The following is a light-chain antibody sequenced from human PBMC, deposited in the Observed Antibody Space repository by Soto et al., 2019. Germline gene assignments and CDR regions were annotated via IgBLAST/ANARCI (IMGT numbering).Light chain of an antibody. Sequence: QSVLTQPPSVSAAPGQTGTISCSGGSSNIGNNYVSWYQQFPGTAPKLLIYDNYKRPSGIPDRFSGSKSGTSATLGITGLQTGDEADYYCVTWDSTHVVFGGGTKLTVL. V-gene: IGLV1-51*01. J-gene: IGLJ2*01. CDR1: SSNIGNNY. CDR2: DNY. CDR3: VTWDSTHVV.